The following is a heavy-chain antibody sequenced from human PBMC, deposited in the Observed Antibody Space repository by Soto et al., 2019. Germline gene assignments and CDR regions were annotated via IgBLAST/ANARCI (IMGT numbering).Heavy chain of an antibody. CDR2: ISGSGGST. Sequence: GGSLRLSCAASGFTFSSYAMSWVRQAPGKGLEWVSAISGSGGSTYCADSVKGRFTISRDNSKNTLYLQMNSLRAEDTAVYYCAKELSGSGRAAAGHIDYWGRGTLVTVSS. D-gene: IGHD6-13*01. CDR1: GFTFSSYA. V-gene: IGHV3-23*01. CDR3: AKELSGSGRAAAGHIDY. J-gene: IGHJ4*02.